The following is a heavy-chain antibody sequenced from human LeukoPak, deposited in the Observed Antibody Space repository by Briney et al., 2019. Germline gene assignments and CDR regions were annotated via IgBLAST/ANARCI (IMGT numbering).Heavy chain of an antibody. D-gene: IGHD1-20*01. CDR1: GFIFRDHY. V-gene: IGHV3-11*04. CDR3: ARVLDITGTIFDAFDN. Sequence: GGSLRLSCAASGFIFRDHYMSWIRQAPGQGLEWVSYIGSSGSVKYYADSVKGRFTISRDNAKNSLYLQMNSLRAEDTAVYYCARVLDITGTIFDAFDNWGQGTMVTVSS. CDR2: IGSSGSVK. J-gene: IGHJ3*02.